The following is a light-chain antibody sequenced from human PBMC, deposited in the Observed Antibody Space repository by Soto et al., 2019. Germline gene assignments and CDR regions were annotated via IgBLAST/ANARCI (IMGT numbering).Light chain of an antibody. CDR1: QSVSSY. J-gene: IGKJ1*01. CDR3: QQRSNWLGWT. V-gene: IGKV3-11*01. Sequence: EIGLTQSPATLSSSPGERATLSCMASQSVSSYLAWYQQKPGQAPRLLIYDASNRATGIPARFSGSGSGTDFTHTISSLEPEDFAVYYCQQRSNWLGWTFGHGTKVDIK. CDR2: DAS.